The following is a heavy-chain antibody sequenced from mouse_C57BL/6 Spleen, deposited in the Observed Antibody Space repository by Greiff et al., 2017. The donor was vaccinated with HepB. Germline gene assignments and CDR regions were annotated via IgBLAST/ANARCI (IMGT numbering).Heavy chain of an antibody. V-gene: IGHV1-22*01. D-gene: IGHD1-1*01. Sequence: EVQLQQSGPELVKPGASVKMSCKASGYTFTDYNMHWVKQSHGKSLEWIGYINPNNGGTRYNQKFKGKATLTVNKSSSTAYMELRSLTSEDSAVYYCALITTVVVDYWGQGTTLTVSS. CDR1: GYTFTDYN. CDR3: ALITTVVVDY. J-gene: IGHJ2*01. CDR2: INPNNGGT.